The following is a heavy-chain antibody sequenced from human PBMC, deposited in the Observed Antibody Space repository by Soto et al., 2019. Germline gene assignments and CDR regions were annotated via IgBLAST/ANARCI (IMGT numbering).Heavy chain of an antibody. J-gene: IGHJ4*02. CDR3: VRTARLYDYIWGSYRPHFDY. CDR2: INAGNGNT. CDR1: GYTLTSYA. Sequence: ASVKVSCKASGYTLTSYAMHWVRQSPGQRLEWMGWINAGNGNTKYSQKFQGRVTITRDTSASTAYMELSSLRSEDTAVYYCVRTARLYDYIWGSYRPHFDYWGQGTLVTVSS. D-gene: IGHD3-16*02. V-gene: IGHV1-3*01.